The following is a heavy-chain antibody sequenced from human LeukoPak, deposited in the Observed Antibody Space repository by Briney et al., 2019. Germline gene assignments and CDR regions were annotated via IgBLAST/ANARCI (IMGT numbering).Heavy chain of an antibody. CDR2: ISGSGGST. CDR3: AKDRSCTNDICHGDFDY. Sequence: GGSLRLSCAASGFTFSSYAVSWVRQAPGKGLEWVSCISGSGGSTYSADSVKGRFTISRDNSKNTLYLQMNSLRAEDTALYYCAKDRSCTNDICHGDFDYWGQGTLVTVSS. D-gene: IGHD2-8*01. CDR1: GFTFSSYA. V-gene: IGHV3-23*01. J-gene: IGHJ4*02.